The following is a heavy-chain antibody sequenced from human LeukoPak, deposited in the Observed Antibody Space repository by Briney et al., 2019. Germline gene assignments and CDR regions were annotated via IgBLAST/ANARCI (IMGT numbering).Heavy chain of an antibody. J-gene: IGHJ5*02. V-gene: IGHV4-34*01. CDR2: IYYSGST. CDR1: GGSFSGYY. D-gene: IGHD5-12*01. Sequence: ASETLSLTCAVYGGSFSGYYWSWIRQPPGKGLEWIGSIYYSGSTYYNPSLKSRVTISVDTSKNQFSLKLSSVTAADTAVYYCASSPFTWMKSWANWFDPWGQGTLVTVSS. CDR3: ASSPFTWMKSWANWFDP.